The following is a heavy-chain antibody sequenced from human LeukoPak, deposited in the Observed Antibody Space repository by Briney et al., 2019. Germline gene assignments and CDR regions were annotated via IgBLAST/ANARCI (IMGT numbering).Heavy chain of an antibody. CDR2: IIPIFGTA. CDR1: GGTFSSYA. CDR3: ARGDCSSTSCSSFDY. J-gene: IGHJ4*02. D-gene: IGHD2-2*01. Sequence: SVKVSCKAPGGTFSSYAISWVRQAPGQGLEWMGGIIPIFGTANYAQKFQGRFTITADESTSTAYMELSSLRSEDTAVYYCARGDCSSTSCSSFDYWGQGTLVTVSS. V-gene: IGHV1-69*13.